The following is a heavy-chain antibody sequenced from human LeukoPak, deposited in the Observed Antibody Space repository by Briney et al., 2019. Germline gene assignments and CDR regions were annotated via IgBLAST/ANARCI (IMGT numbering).Heavy chain of an antibody. CDR3: VRARSGYTEDYFDY. V-gene: IGHV3-21*01. CDR1: GFTFSSYS. D-gene: IGHD5-12*01. Sequence: PGGSLRLSCAASGFTFSSYSMNWVRQAPGKGLEWVSSISSSSSYIYYADSVKGRFTISRDNAKNSLYLQMNSLRAEDTAVYYCVRARSGYTEDYFDYWGQGTLVTVSS. J-gene: IGHJ4*02. CDR2: ISSSSSYI.